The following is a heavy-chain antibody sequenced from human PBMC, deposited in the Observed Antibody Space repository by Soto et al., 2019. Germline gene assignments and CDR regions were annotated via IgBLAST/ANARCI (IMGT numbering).Heavy chain of an antibody. D-gene: IGHD2-2*01. V-gene: IGHV1-8*01. CDR2: MNPNSGNT. Sequence: ASVKVSFKASGYTFTSYDINWLRQATGQGLEWMGWMNPNSGNTGYAQKFQGRVTMTRNTSISTAYMELSSLRSEDTAVYYCYAYCSSTSCYRPWFDPWGQGTLVTVSS. CDR1: GYTFTSYD. J-gene: IGHJ5*02. CDR3: YAYCSSTSCYRPWFDP.